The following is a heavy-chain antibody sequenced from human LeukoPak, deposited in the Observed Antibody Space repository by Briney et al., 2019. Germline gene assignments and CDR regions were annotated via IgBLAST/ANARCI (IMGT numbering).Heavy chain of an antibody. Sequence: GGSLRLSCTASGFTFGDYAMSWVRQAPGKGLEWVGFIRSKAYGGTTEYAASVKGRFTISRDDSKSIAYLQMNSLKTEDTAVYYCTRDGRPHDYGGNSPRFYWGQGTLVTVSS. CDR3: TRDGRPHDYGGNSPRFY. V-gene: IGHV3-49*04. CDR1: GFTFGDYA. D-gene: IGHD4-23*01. J-gene: IGHJ4*02. CDR2: IRSKAYGGTT.